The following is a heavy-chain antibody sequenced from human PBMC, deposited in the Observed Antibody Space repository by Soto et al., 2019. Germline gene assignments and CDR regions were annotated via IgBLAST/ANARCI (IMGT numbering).Heavy chain of an antibody. CDR3: ARGRRGYYYDSSGYYPDFDY. D-gene: IGHD3-22*01. CDR2: INHSGST. Sequence: QVQLQQWGAGLLKPSETLSLTCAVYGGSFSGYYWSWIRQPPGKGLEWIGEINHSGSTNYNPSLKRRFTISVDTSKSQFSLELSSVTAADTAVYYCARGRRGYYYDSSGYYPDFDYWGQGTLVTVSS. J-gene: IGHJ4*02. CDR1: GGSFSGYY. V-gene: IGHV4-34*01.